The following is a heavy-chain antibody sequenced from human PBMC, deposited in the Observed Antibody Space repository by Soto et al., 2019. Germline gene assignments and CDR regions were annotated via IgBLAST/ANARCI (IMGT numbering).Heavy chain of an antibody. CDR1: GYTFSTYA. CDR2: INGGNGHT. J-gene: IGHJ6*02. Sequence: ASVKVSCKASGYTFSTYALHWVCQAPGQGLEWMGWINGGNGHTRYSQKFKDRVTISRDTPASTAYMELSGLRSEDTAVYYCARGKGMEENYYYYGMDVWGQGTTVTVS. V-gene: IGHV1-3*01. CDR3: ARGKGMEENYYYYGMDV. D-gene: IGHD1-1*01.